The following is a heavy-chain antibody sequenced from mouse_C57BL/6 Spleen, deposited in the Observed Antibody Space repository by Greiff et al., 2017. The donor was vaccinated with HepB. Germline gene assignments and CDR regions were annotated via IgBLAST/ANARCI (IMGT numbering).Heavy chain of an antibody. V-gene: IGHV1-82*01. D-gene: IGHD1-1*01. CDR1: GYAFSSSW. J-gene: IGHJ2*01. CDR2: IYPGDGDT. CDR3: ARGTTGFL. Sequence: VQLQESGPELVKPGASVKISCKASGYAFSSSWMNWVKQRPGKGLEWIGRIYPGDGDTNYNGKFKGKATLTADKSSSTAYMQLSSLTSEDSAVYFCARGTTGFLWGQGTTLTVSS.